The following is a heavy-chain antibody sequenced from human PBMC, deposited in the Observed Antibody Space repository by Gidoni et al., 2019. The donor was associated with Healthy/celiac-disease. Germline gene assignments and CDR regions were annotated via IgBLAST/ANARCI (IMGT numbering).Heavy chain of an antibody. CDR1: GGSISSSSYY. CDR3: AREGEARSYSYYGMDV. Sequence: QLQLQESGPGLVKPSETLSLTCTVSGGSISSSSYYWGWIRQPPEKGLEWIGGIYYSVCTYYIPSLTSRVPISVDTSKYQFSLKLFSVTAADTAVYYCAREGEARSYSYYGMDVWGQGTTVTVSS. V-gene: IGHV4-39*02. J-gene: IGHJ6*02. CDR2: IYYSVCT. D-gene: IGHD6-6*01.